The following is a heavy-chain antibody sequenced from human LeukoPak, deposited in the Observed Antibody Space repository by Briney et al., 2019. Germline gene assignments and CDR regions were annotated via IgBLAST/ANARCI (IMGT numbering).Heavy chain of an antibody. CDR3: ARRVSYYYYYMDV. V-gene: IGHV1-8*02. J-gene: IGHJ6*03. CDR1: GYTFTGYY. CDR2: MNPNSGNT. Sequence: ASVKVSCKASGYTFTGYYMHWVRQATGQGLEWMGWMNPNSGNTGYAQKFQGRVTMTRNTSISTAYMELSSLRSEDTAVYYCARRVSYYYYYMDVWGKGTTVTISS.